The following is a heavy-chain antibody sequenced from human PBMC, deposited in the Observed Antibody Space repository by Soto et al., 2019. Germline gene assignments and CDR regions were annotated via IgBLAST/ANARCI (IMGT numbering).Heavy chain of an antibody. Sequence: GGSLRLACAAYGFTFSSYGMHRVLQARGRGVKWVAVIWYYGSNTYYADSVKGRFTISRDNSNNPLYLEMQSLIAEDTAVYYCARDRFGETEGGLSMHVWCQGTTVTISS. CDR2: IWYYGSNT. V-gene: IGHV3-33*01. CDR3: ARDRFGETEGGLSMHV. J-gene: IGHJ6*02. CDR1: GFTFSSYG. D-gene: IGHD3-10*01.